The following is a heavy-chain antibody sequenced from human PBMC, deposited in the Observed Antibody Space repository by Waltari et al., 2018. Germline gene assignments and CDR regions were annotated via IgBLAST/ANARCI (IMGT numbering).Heavy chain of an antibody. D-gene: IGHD7-27*01. J-gene: IGHJ4*02. CDR3: ARGTGGTNWQIDY. CDR2: ITSSSGYT. V-gene: IGHV3-48*04. CDR1: GFPFRDYG. Sequence: EVHLVESGGALVRPGGSLRLACAGSGFPFRDYGMNWLRQAPGGGLEWIAYITSSSGYTDYADSAKGRFTISRDNAKNSMFLHLDSLRVEDTAIYYCARGTGGTNWQIDYWGQGSLVTVSS.